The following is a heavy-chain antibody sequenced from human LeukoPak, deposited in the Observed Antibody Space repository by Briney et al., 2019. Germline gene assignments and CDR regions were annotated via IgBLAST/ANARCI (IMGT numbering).Heavy chain of an antibody. CDR2: ISGSST. V-gene: IGHV3-48*03. Sequence: PGGCLRLSCAASGFTFSSYDMNWVRQAPGKGLEWVSYISGSSTYYADSVKGRFTISRDNAKNSLYLQINSLRAEDTAVYYCARCPRSSDAFDIWGQGTMVTVSS. CDR3: ARCPRSSDAFDI. J-gene: IGHJ3*02. CDR1: GFTFSSYD.